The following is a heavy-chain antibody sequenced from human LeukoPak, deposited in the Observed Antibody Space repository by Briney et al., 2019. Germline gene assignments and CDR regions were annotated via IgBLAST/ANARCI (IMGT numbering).Heavy chain of an antibody. J-gene: IGHJ6*03. V-gene: IGHV3-48*01. CDR3: ARDPGYGGNYYMDV. CDR1: GFTFSSYS. CDR2: ISSISTTI. Sequence: GGSLRLSCAASGFTFSSYSMNWVRQAPGKGLEWVSYISSISTTIYYADSVKGRFTISRDNAKNSLYLQMNSLRAEDTGVYYCARDPGYGGNYYMDVWGKGTTVSVSS. D-gene: IGHD1-26*01.